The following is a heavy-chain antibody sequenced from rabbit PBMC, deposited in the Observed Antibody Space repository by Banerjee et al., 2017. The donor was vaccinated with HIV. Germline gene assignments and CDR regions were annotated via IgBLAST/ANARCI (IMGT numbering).Heavy chain of an antibody. V-gene: IGHV1S45*01. CDR3: ARDLAGVTGWNFNL. J-gene: IGHJ4*01. D-gene: IGHD4-1*01. CDR2: IYARSAGST. CDR1: GFDLNNYYY. Sequence: QEQLVESGGGLVKPEGSLTLTCKASGFDLNNYYYICWVRQAPGKGLELIAYIYARSAGSTYYASWAKGRFTISRTSSTTVALQMTSLTAADTATYFCARDLAGVTGWNFNLWGPGTLVTVS.